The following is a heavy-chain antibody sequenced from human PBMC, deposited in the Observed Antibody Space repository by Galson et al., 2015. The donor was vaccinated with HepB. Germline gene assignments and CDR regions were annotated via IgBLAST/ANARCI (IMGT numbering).Heavy chain of an antibody. CDR3: ARSFARLFGAFDI. D-gene: IGHD4/OR15-4a*01. J-gene: IGHJ3*02. Sequence: SLRLSCAASGFAFSSYAMHWVRQAPGKGLEWVAVISYDGSNKYYADSVKGRLTISRDNSKNTLYLQMNSLRAEDTAVYYCARSFARLFGAFDIWGQGTMVTVSS. CDR1: GFAFSSYA. V-gene: IGHV3-30-3*01. CDR2: ISYDGSNK.